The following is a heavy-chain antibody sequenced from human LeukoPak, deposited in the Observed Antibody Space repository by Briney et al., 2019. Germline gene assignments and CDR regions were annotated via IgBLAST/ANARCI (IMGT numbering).Heavy chain of an antibody. V-gene: IGHV4-39*01. Sequence: SETLSLTCIVSNGSIIMSNYYWAWIRQPPGKGLEWIGSIYYSGSPYYNPSLKSRVTMSVDTSKKQFSLKLSSVTAADTAVYYCARHVGFITMVRGVINNNWFDPWGQGTLVTVSS. CDR3: ARHVGFITMVRGVINNNWFDP. CDR2: IYYSGSP. J-gene: IGHJ5*02. D-gene: IGHD3-10*01. CDR1: NGSIIMSNYY.